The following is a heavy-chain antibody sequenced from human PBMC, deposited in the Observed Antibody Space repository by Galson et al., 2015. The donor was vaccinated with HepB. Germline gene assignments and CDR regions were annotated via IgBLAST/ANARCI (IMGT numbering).Heavy chain of an antibody. J-gene: IGHJ4*02. Sequence: SLRLSCAASGFTFSSYAMSWVRQAPGKGLEWVSAISGSGGSTHYADSVKGRFTISRDNSKNTLYLQMNSLRAEDTAVYYCAKDYRVTMIVVVITGFDYWGQGTLVTVSS. D-gene: IGHD3-22*01. CDR1: GFTFSSYA. CDR3: AKDYRVTMIVVVITGFDY. CDR2: ISGSGGST. V-gene: IGHV3-23*01.